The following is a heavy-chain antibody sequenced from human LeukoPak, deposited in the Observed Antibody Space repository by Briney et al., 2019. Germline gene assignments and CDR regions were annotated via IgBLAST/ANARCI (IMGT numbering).Heavy chain of an antibody. CDR3: ARVVSLSGIGYFDY. V-gene: IGHV3-30*14. CDR2: IHTGGDT. D-gene: IGHD3-10*01. Sequence: PGRSLRLSCAASGFTFSSYAMHWVRQAPGKGVEWVSVIHTGGDTYYPDSVQGGFTISRDSSKNTLHLQMNSLRAEDTAVYYCARVVSLSGIGYFDYWGRGTLVTVSS. CDR1: GFTFSSYA. J-gene: IGHJ4*02.